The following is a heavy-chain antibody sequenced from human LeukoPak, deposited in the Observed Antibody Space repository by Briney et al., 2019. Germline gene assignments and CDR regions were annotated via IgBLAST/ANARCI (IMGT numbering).Heavy chain of an antibody. D-gene: IGHD3-22*01. CDR1: GFTFSSYS. CDR3: ARNYYDSSGQHSYGMDV. Sequence: GGSLRLSCAASGFTFSSYSMNWVHQAPGKGREWVSSISSSSSYIYYADSVKGRFTISRDNAKNSLYLQMNSLRAEDTAVYYCARNYYDSSGQHSYGMDVWGQGTTVTVSS. CDR2: ISSSSSYI. J-gene: IGHJ6*02. V-gene: IGHV3-21*01.